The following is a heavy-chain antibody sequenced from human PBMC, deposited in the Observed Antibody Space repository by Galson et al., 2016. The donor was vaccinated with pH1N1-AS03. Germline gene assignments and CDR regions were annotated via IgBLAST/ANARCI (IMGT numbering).Heavy chain of an antibody. CDR3: ATDIEQRYTSKWYKFDH. D-gene: IGHD6-13*01. V-gene: IGHV3-21*01. CDR1: GFTFSSYS. Sequence: LRLSCAASGFTFSSYSVNWVRQAPGKGLEWVSSISSRSSDIYYADSVKGRFTISRDNARRSLYLQMNSLRAEDTAVYYCATDIEQRYTSKWYKFDHWGPGTLVTVSS. J-gene: IGHJ4*02. CDR2: ISSRSSDI.